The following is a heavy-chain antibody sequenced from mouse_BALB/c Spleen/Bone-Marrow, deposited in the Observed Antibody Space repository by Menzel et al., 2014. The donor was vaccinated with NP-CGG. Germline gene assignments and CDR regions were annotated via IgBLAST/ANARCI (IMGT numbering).Heavy chain of an antibody. V-gene: IGHV4-1*02. CDR2: INPDSSTI. CDR3: ARPGDYGAMDY. CDR1: RFDFSRYW. Sequence: EVQLQQPGGGLVQPGGSLKLSCAASRFDFSRYWMSWVRQAPGKGLEWIGEINPDSSTINYTPSLKDKFIISRDNAKNTLYLQMSKVRSEDTALYYCARPGDYGAMDYWGQGSSVTVPS. J-gene: IGHJ4*01.